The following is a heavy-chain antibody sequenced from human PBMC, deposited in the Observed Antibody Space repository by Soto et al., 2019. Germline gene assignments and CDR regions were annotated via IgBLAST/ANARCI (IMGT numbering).Heavy chain of an antibody. V-gene: IGHV4-39*01. J-gene: IGHJ4*02. CDR2: IYYSGST. Sequence: QLQLQESGPGLVKPSETLSLTCTVSGVSISSSSYYWGWIRQPPGKGLEWIGSIYYSGSTYYNPSLKSRVTISVDTSKNQFSLKLSSVTAADTAVYYCARLRVGVGATEDYWGQGALVTVSS. D-gene: IGHD1-26*01. CDR3: ARLRVGVGATEDY. CDR1: GVSISSSSYY.